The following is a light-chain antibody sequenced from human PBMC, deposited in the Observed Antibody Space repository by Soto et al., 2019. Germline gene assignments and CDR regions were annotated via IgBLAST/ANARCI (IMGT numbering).Light chain of an antibody. J-gene: IGKJ5*01. CDR1: QSINNW. Sequence: DIQITQSTSTLSSSVGDSLTITCLYSQSINNWLAWYQKKPGRAPKLLIYKASVLETVAPSRFSGTGSGTEFTLTINGLQPDDFATYYCQQYSSYSPITFGQGTRLEIK. V-gene: IGKV1-5*03. CDR3: QQYSSYSPIT. CDR2: KAS.